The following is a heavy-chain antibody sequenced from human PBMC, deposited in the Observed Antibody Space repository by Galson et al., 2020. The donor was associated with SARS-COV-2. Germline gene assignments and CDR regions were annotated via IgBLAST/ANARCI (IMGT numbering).Heavy chain of an antibody. D-gene: IGHD5-18*01. CDR3: ARVWERGFSNGNWFDP. V-gene: IGHV1-8*01. CDR1: GYTFTNYD. J-gene: IGHJ5*02. Sequence: ASVKVSCKASGYTFTNYDINWVRQATGQGLEWMGWMSPKRGNTGYEQKFQGRVTMTGDTSTSTAYMELTSLRSEDTGVYYCARVWERGFSNGNWFDPWGQGTLVTVSS. CDR2: MSPKRGNT.